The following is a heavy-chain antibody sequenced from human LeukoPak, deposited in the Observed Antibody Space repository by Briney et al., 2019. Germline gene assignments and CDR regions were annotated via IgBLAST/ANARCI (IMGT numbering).Heavy chain of an antibody. CDR3: ARATPGYCSTTNCYN. D-gene: IGHD2-2*02. J-gene: IGHJ4*02. CDR2: ISGRDSTI. V-gene: IGHV3-48*04. Sequence: GGSLRLSCATSGLTFRTYWMSWVRQAPGKGLEWVSYISGRDSTISYADSVKGRFTISRDNAMNSLYLQMNSLRAEDTAVYYCARATPGYCSTTNCYNWGQGTLVTVSS. CDR1: GLTFRTYW.